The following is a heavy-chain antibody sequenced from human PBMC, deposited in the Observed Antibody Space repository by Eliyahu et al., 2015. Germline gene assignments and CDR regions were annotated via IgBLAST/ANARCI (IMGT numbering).Heavy chain of an antibody. CDR2: IWYDGSNA. Sequence: VQPGRSLRLSCTASRFIFSNYGMHWVRQAPGKGLEWVAVIWYDGSNAFYADSVKGRFTISRDNSKNTLYLQMDSLRVEDTAMYYCARGGYYDSSGFYPLDYWGQGTLVTVSS. J-gene: IGHJ4*02. CDR3: ARGGYYDSSGFYPLDY. V-gene: IGHV3-33*01. D-gene: IGHD3-22*01. CDR1: RFIFSNYG.